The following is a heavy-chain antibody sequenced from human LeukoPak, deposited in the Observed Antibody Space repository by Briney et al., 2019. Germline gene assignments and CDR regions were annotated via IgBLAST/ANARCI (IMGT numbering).Heavy chain of an antibody. Sequence: ASVKVSCKVSGYTLTELSMHWVRQAPGKGLEWMGGFDPEDGETIYAQKFQGRVTMTEDTSTDTAYMELSSLRSEDAAVYYCARSAPYYDSSGYYSADYWGQGTLVTVSS. CDR3: ARSAPYYDSSGYYSADY. D-gene: IGHD3-22*01. CDR1: GYTLTELS. CDR2: FDPEDGET. J-gene: IGHJ4*02. V-gene: IGHV1-24*01.